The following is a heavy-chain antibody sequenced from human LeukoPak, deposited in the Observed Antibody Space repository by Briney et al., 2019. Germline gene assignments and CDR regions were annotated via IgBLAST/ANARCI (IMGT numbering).Heavy chain of an antibody. J-gene: IGHJ5*02. CDR1: GGSINNYG. CDR2: IIPLLTRP. CDR3: AIVPKTGMPAIT. V-gene: IGHV1-69*13. D-gene: IGHD6-6*01. Sequence: GASVKVSCKTSGGSINNYGLNWVRQAPGQGLEWMGMIIPLLTRPKYAKKFQGRVTITADESADTAYMEVSRLTSEDTAVFFCAIVPKTGMPAITWGPGTLVSVSS.